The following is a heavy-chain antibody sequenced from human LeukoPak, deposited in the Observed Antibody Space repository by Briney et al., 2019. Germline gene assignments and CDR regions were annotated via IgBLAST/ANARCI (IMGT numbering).Heavy chain of an antibody. Sequence: GGSLRLSCAASEFSVGSNYMTWVRQAPGKGLEWVSLIYSGGSTYYADSVKGRFTISRDNSKNTRYLQMNSLRAEDTAVYYCAKDRCSNGVGCYYYYMDVWGKGTTVTISS. CDR2: IYSGGST. D-gene: IGHD2-8*01. CDR1: EFSVGSNY. V-gene: IGHV3-66*01. J-gene: IGHJ6*03. CDR3: AKDRCSNGVGCYYYYMDV.